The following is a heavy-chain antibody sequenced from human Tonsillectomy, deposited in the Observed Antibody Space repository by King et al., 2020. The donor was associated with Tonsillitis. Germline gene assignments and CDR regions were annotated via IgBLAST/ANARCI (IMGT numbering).Heavy chain of an antibody. D-gene: IGHD3-3*01. CDR3: ARGLRIFEWSPTGPSYYYYYGTDV. CDR2: INHSGAT. J-gene: IGHJ6*02. CDR1: GGSFSEYF. V-gene: IGHV4-34*01. Sequence: VQLQQWGAGLLKPSRTLSLTCAVYGGSFSEYFWTWIRQTPGKGLEWIGDINHSGATDYNPSLKSRVTISIDTSKSQFSLKLRSVTAADTAVYYCARGLRIFEWSPTGPSYYYYYGTDVWGQGTTVTVSS.